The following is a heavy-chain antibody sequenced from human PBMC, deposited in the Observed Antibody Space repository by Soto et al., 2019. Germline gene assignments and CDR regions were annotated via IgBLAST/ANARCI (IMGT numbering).Heavy chain of an antibody. V-gene: IGHV4-39*01. J-gene: IGHJ4*02. CDR2: IDYSGTI. CDR1: GGSVSSNDSA. D-gene: IGHD1-1*01. Sequence: SETLSLTCNASGGSVSSNDSAWGWIRQSPAKGLELTGTIDYSGTIYNISSLKRQRTISIDTSKNKMSLKMTSVTAADTAVYYCSIHVHNQGFEYYFDSWGQGTLDTAPQ. CDR3: SIHVHNQGFEYYFDS.